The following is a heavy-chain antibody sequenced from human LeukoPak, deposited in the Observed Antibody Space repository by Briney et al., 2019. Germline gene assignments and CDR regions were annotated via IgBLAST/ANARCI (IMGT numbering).Heavy chain of an antibody. J-gene: IGHJ4*02. V-gene: IGHV4-59*01. CDR2: IYYSGST. CDR1: GGSISSYY. CDR3: ASGLSYGGTFDY. Sequence: SETPSLTCTVSGGSISSYYWSWIRQPPGKGLEWIGYIYYSGSTNYNPSLKSRVTISVDTSKNQFSLKLSSVTAADTAVYYCASGLSYGGTFDYWGQGTLVTVSS. D-gene: IGHD4-23*01.